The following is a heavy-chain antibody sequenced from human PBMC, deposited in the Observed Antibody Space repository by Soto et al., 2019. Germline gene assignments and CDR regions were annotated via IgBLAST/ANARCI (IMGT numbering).Heavy chain of an antibody. CDR2: IIPIFGTT. V-gene: IGHV1-69*13. CDR1: GYSVARCF. CDR3: ARLYDRNYYFDY. Sequence: SVEVSCKASGYSVARCFMHCVRQAPGQGLEWMGGIIPIFGTTNYAQKFQGRVTITADESTSTAYMELSSLRSEDTAVYYCARLYDRNYYFDYWGQGTLVTVSS. J-gene: IGHJ4*02. D-gene: IGHD3-22*01.